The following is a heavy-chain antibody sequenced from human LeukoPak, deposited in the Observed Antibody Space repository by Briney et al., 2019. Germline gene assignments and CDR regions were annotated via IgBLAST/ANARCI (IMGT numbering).Heavy chain of an antibody. CDR3: ARLGGSGYDYKYYFDY. CDR2: ISYDGSNK. CDR1: GFTFSSYA. D-gene: IGHD5-12*01. J-gene: IGHJ4*02. Sequence: GGSLRLSCAASGFTFSSYAMHWVRQAPGKGLEWVAVISYDGSNKYYADSVKGRFTISRDNSKNTLYLQMNSLRAEDTAVYYCARLGGSGYDYKYYFDYWGQGTLVTVSS. V-gene: IGHV3-30-3*01.